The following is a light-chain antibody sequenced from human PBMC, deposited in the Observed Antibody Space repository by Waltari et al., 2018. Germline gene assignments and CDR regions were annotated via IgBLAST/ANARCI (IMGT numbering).Light chain of an antibody. CDR2: KAS. V-gene: IGKV1-5*03. CDR3: LQYNSYPWT. CDR1: QSSGVW. Sequence: DIQVTQSPSTLSASVGDRVTITCRASQSSGVWLAWYQQKPGKASRLLIYKASYLESGVPSRFSGSASGTAFTLTISSLQADDFATYYCLQYNSYPWTFGQGTTVEIK. J-gene: IGKJ1*01.